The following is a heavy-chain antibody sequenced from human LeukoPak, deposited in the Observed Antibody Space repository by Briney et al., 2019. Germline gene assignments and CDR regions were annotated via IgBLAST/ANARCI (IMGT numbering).Heavy chain of an antibody. V-gene: IGHV1-8*01. CDR2: MNPNSGNT. CDR3: ARGRRGTMIVVATPIYYYYYMDV. Sequence: GASVKVSCKASGYTFTSYDINWVRQATGQGLEWMGWMNPNSGNTGYAQKFQGRVTMTRNTSISTAYMELSSLRSEDTAVYCCARGRRGTMIVVATPIYYYYYMDVWGKGTMVTVSS. D-gene: IGHD3-22*01. CDR1: GYTFTSYD. J-gene: IGHJ6*03.